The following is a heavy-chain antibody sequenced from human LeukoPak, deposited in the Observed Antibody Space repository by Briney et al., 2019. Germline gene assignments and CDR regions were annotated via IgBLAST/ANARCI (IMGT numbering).Heavy chain of an antibody. CDR3: AKDAAYPNYYYYYMDV. J-gene: IGHJ6*03. Sequence: GGSLRLSCAASGFTFSSYGMHWVRQAPGKGLEWVAVIWYDGSNKYYADSVKGRFTISRDNSKNTLYLQMNSLRAEDTAVYYCAKDAAYPNYYYYYMDVWGKGTTVTVSS. CDR2: IWYDGSNK. CDR1: GFTFSSYG. D-gene: IGHD6-25*01. V-gene: IGHV3-33*06.